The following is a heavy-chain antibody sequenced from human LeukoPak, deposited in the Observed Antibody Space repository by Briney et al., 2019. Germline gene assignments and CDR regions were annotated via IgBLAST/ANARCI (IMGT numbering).Heavy chain of an antibody. CDR1: GFTFSDSE. CDR2: ISSSGTTI. CDR3: ARDDLNWGSYYYGMDV. V-gene: IGHV3-48*03. D-gene: IGHD7-27*01. Sequence: GALRLSCAVSGFTFSDSEMNWVRQAPGKGLEWVSYISSSGTTIYYANSVKGRFTISRDNAKNSLYLQMNGLRAEDTAIYYCARDDLNWGSYYYGMDVWGQGTTVTVSS. J-gene: IGHJ6*02.